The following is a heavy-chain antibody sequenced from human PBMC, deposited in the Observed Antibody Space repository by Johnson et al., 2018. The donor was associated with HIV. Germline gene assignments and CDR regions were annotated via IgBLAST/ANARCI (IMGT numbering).Heavy chain of an antibody. CDR2: TDNPVRNL. CDR3: ARGYGMV. V-gene: IGHV3-64*01. J-gene: IGHJ3*01. CDR1: GFTFSDSY. D-gene: IGHD1-1*01. Sequence: VQLVESGGCLVKPGGSMRLSCAASGFTFSDSYMHWVSQAPGEGLDSVSGTDNPVRNLYYANSVTGRFTIFRDNSTNTLYIQMGSLRCEDTAVYYCARGYGMVWGQGTMVTVSS.